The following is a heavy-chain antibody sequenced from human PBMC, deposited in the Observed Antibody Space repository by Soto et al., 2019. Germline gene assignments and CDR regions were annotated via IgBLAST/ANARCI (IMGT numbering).Heavy chain of an antibody. CDR2: IYYNGNT. J-gene: IGHJ4*02. V-gene: IGHV4-59*11. D-gene: IGHD7-27*01. CDR1: GGSISNHY. Sequence: QVQLQESGPGLVKPSETLSLTCSVSGGSISNHYWSWIRQPPGKGLEWIGYIYYNGNTNYNPSLKSRVTMSVATSRNQISLKLTTVTAADTAVYYCTRANWYSEYWGQGPLVTVSS. CDR3: TRANWYSEY.